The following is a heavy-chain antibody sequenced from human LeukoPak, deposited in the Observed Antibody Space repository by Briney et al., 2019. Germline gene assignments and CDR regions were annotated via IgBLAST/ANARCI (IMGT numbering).Heavy chain of an antibody. V-gene: IGHV3-20*04. Sequence: GGSLRLSCAASGFTFDDYGMSWVRHGPGKGLEWVSGINWNGVSKVYADSVKGRFTISRDNAKNSLYLQMNSLRAEDPALYYCARGHFRKYCSGGSCPSPGDDWGQGTLVTVSS. CDR2: INWNGVSK. J-gene: IGHJ4*02. D-gene: IGHD2-15*01. CDR3: ARGHFRKYCSGGSCPSPGDD. CDR1: GFTFDDYG.